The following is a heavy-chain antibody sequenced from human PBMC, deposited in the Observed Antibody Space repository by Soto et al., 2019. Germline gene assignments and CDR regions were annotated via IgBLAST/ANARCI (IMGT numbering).Heavy chain of an antibody. Sequence: SDTLSLTCAVYGGSFSGYYWSWIRQPPGKGLEWIGEINHSGSTNYNPSLKSRVTISVDTSKNQFSLRLSSVTAADTAVYYCARVVVPAARFSYYYYMDVWGKGTTVT. D-gene: IGHD2-2*01. CDR1: GGSFSGYY. J-gene: IGHJ6*03. CDR2: INHSGST. V-gene: IGHV4-34*01. CDR3: ARVVVPAARFSYYYYMDV.